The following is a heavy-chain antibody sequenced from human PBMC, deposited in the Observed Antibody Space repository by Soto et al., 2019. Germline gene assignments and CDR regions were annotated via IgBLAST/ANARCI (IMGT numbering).Heavy chain of an antibody. CDR2: INEDSSYI. J-gene: IGHJ6*03. Sequence: EVQLVESGGGLVKPGGSLRLSCAASGFSFISISLTWFAKAPGKGLGWVSSINEDSSYIYYAHSWRGRFTISRDNAKDSLYLQMNSLRAEDTAVYYCVRDFGWYFRSGYMDVWGDGATVTVSS. CDR3: VRDFGWYFRSGYMDV. V-gene: IGHV3-21*02. D-gene: IGHD3-3*01. CDR1: GFSFISIS.